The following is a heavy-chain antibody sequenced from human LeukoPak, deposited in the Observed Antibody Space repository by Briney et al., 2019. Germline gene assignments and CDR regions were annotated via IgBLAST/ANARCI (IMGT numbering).Heavy chain of an antibody. V-gene: IGHV4-59*12. Sequence: SETLSLTCIVSGSISSYYWTWIRQPPGKGLEWIGSIYYSGSTYYNPSLKSRVTISVDTSKNQFSLKLSSVTAADTAVYYCAREGRQIVVVPAAPYWYFDLWGRGTLVTVSS. CDR3: AREGRQIVVVPAAPYWYFDL. CDR1: GSISSYY. D-gene: IGHD2-2*01. CDR2: IYYSGST. J-gene: IGHJ2*01.